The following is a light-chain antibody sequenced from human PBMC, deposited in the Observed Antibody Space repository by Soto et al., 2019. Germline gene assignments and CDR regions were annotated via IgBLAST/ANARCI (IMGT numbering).Light chain of an antibody. CDR2: EVV. J-gene: IGLJ1*01. CDR1: KSDIGVYDF. V-gene: IGLV2-8*01. Sequence: QSVLTQPPSASGSPGQSVTISCTGTKSDIGVYDFVSWYQHHPGKAPRLIIYEVVQRPSGVPDRFSGSKSGNTASLTVSGLQAADEADYYCQSYDSSLGAYVFGPGTKLTVL. CDR3: QSYDSSLGAYV.